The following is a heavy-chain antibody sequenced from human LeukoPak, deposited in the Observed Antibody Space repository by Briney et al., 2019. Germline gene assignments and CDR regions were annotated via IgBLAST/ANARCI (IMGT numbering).Heavy chain of an antibody. V-gene: IGHV3-48*03. Sequence: GGSLRVSCAASGFTFSSYEMNWVRQAPGKGLEWVSYISSSGSTIYYADSVKGRFTISRDNAKNSLYLQMNSLRAEDTAVYYCASLGSCSGGSCLRPDYWGQGTLVTVSS. CDR1: GFTFSSYE. D-gene: IGHD2-15*01. CDR2: ISSSGSTI. CDR3: ASLGSCSGGSCLRPDY. J-gene: IGHJ4*02.